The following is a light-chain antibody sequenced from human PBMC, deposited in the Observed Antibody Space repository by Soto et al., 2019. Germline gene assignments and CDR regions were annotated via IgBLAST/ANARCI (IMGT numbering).Light chain of an antibody. CDR2: EVS. CDR3: MQSVQHPWT. J-gene: IGKJ1*01. V-gene: IGKV2D-29*01. Sequence: IVMTQTPLSLSVTPGQPASISCKSSQSLVFGDGKTYLYWYLQKPGQPPQLLIHEVSNRFSGVPDRFSGSVSGTDFTLKISRVEAEDFGIYYCMQSVQHPWTVGQGTRVEIK. CDR1: QSLVFGDGKTY.